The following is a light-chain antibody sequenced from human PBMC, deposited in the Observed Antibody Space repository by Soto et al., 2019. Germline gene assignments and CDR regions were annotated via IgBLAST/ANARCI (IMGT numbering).Light chain of an antibody. CDR1: SSNIGAGYD. CDR2: GNN. Sequence: QSVLTQPPSVSGAPGQRDTISCTGSSSNIGAGYDVHWYKQLPGTAPKLLIFGNNNRTSGVPDRFSGSKFGPSASLAITGLQDDDEADYYCQSYDRSLSGTVLGGGTKVTVL. CDR3: QSYDRSLSGTV. J-gene: IGLJ3*02. V-gene: IGLV1-40*01.